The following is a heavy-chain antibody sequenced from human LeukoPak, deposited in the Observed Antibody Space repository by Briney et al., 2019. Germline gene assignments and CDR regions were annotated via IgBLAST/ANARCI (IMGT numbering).Heavy chain of an antibody. J-gene: IGHJ3*02. D-gene: IGHD3-10*01. V-gene: IGHV3-23*01. CDR3: ASGGAWFGPPWLDQDAFDI. Sequence: GGSLRLSCAASGFTFSSYAMSWVRQAPGKGLEWVSAISGSGGSTYYADSVKGRFTISRDNSKNTLYLQMNSLRAEDTAVYYCASGGAWFGPPWLDQDAFDIWGQGTMVTVSS. CDR2: ISGSGGST. CDR1: GFTFSSYA.